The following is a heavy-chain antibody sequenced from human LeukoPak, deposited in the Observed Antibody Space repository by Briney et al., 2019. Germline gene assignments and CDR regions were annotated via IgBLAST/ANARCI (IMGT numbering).Heavy chain of an antibody. V-gene: IGHV3-48*03. CDR3: ARGSVFFDY. Sequence: TGGSLRLSCAASGFTFSSYAMHWVRQAPGKGLEWVAYISSGGTTIYYADSVKGRFTISRDNAKNSLYLQMNSLRAEDTAVYYCARGSVFFDYWGQGTLVTVSS. J-gene: IGHJ4*02. CDR1: GFTFSSYA. CDR2: ISSGGTTI.